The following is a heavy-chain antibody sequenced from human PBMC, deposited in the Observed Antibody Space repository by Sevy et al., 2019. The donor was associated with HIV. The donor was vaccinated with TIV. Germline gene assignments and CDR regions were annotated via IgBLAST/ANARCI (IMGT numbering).Heavy chain of an antibody. D-gene: IGHD1-26*01. Sequence: ASVKVSCKAFGYTFTDYYIHWVRQAPGQGPEWMEWFNPDSGYTNYAQKFLGRVTMTRDTSISTAYMDLSRLGSDDTALYYCAREAVGASSTHFDYWGQGTLVTVSS. CDR2: FNPDSGYT. CDR1: GYTFTDYY. CDR3: AREAVGASSTHFDY. J-gene: IGHJ4*02. V-gene: IGHV1-2*02.